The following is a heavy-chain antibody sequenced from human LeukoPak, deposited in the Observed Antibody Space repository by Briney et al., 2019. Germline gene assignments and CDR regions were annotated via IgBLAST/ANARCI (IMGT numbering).Heavy chain of an antibody. CDR2: IIPILGTA. CDR1: GGTFSSYA. CDR3: ARDSGGERIQLWYFDY. Sequence: SVKVSCKASGGTFSSYAISWVRQAPGQGLEWMGRIIPILGTANYAQKFQGRVTITTDESTSTAYMELSSLRSVDTAVYYCARDSGGERIQLWYFDYWGQGTLVTVSS. J-gene: IGHJ4*02. V-gene: IGHV1-69*05. D-gene: IGHD5-18*01.